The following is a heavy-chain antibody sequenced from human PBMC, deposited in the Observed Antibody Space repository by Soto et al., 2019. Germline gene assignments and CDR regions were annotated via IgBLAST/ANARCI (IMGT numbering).Heavy chain of an antibody. CDR1: GFTFSNYD. CDR3: ARGDDNSGYYYAFDS. J-gene: IGHJ4*02. Sequence: GGSLRLSCEASGFTFSNYDMNWVRQAPGKGLEWVSYISGSGRTIYYADSVKGRFTISRDSAKKSLFLQMNSLRAEDTALYYCARGDDNSGYYYAFDSWGQGTPVTVSS. CDR2: ISGSGRTI. V-gene: IGHV3-48*03. D-gene: IGHD3-22*01.